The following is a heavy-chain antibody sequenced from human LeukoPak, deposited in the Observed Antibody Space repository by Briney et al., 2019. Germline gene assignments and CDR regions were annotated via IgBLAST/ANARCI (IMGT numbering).Heavy chain of an antibody. CDR1: GFIFSNYG. V-gene: IGHV3-23*01. CDR3: ARNRPAGYDYDYGFELQH. D-gene: IGHD4/OR15-4a*01. J-gene: IGHJ1*01. Sequence: GGSLRLSCAASGFIFSNYGMNWVRQARGKGLEWVSGISRSGDSTYYAASVKGRFTISRDNSENTLFLKMNSLRADDTAVYFCARNRPAGYDYDYGFELQHWGQGTLVTVSS. CDR2: ISRSGDST.